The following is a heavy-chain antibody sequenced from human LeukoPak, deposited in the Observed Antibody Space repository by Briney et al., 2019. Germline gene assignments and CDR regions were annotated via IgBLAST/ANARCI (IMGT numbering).Heavy chain of an antibody. V-gene: IGHV5-51*01. CDR2: IYPGDSDT. D-gene: IGHD2-2*01. J-gene: IGHJ4*02. CDR3: ARGLGYCSSTSCYFDY. Sequence: GESLKISCKGSGYSFTSYWIGWVRQMPGKGLEWMGIIYPGDSDTRYSPSFQGQFTISADKSISTAYLQWSSLEASDTAMYYCARGLGYCSSTSCYFDYWGQGTLVTVSS. CDR1: GYSFTSYW.